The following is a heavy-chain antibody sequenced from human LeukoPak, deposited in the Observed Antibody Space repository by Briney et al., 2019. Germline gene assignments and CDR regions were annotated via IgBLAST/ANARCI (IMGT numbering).Heavy chain of an antibody. V-gene: IGHV1-69*05. CDR3: ARSSAWAFDI. Sequence: ASVKVSCKASGYTFTSYYMHWVRQPPGQGLEWMGRIIPIFGTANYAQKFQGRVTITTDESTSTAYMELSSLRSEDTAVYYCARSSAWAFDIWGQGTMVTVSS. CDR1: GYTFTSYY. D-gene: IGHD6-6*01. J-gene: IGHJ3*02. CDR2: IIPIFGTA.